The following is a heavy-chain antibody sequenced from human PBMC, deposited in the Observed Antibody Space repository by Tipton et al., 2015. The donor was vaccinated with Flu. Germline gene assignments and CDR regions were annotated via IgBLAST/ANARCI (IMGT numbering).Heavy chain of an antibody. Sequence: SLRLSCVASGFTFSDYHMSWIRQAPGKGLEWVSYINSTSRTRYYADSVKGRFTISRDNAKNSLYLQMNSLRAEDTAVYYCARDHVAVAGTEYDYWGQGTLVTVSS. J-gene: IGHJ4*02. CDR1: GFTFSDYH. D-gene: IGHD6-19*01. CDR2: INSTSRTR. CDR3: ARDHVAVAGTEYDY. V-gene: IGHV3-11*01.